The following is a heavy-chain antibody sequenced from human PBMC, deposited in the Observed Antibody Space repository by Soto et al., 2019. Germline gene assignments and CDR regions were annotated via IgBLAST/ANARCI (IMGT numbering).Heavy chain of an antibody. CDR3: ARGRAYDYGDYDYYYYGMDV. CDR1: GGTFSSYA. D-gene: IGHD4-17*01. Sequence: ASVKVSCKASGGTFSSYAISWVRQAPGQGLEWMGGIIPIFGTANYAQKFQGRVTITADESTSTAYMELGSLRSEDTAVYYCARGRAYDYGDYDYYYYGMDVWGQGTTVTVSS. V-gene: IGHV1-69*13. CDR2: IIPIFGTA. J-gene: IGHJ6*02.